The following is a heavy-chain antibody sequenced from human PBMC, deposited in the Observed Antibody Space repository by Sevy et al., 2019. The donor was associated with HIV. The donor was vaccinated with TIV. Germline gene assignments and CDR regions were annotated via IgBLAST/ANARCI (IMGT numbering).Heavy chain of an antibody. Sequence: ASVKVSCKASGYTFTSYGISWVRQAPGQGLEWMGWISAYNGNTNYAQKLQGRVTMTTDTSTSTAYMELRSLRSDDPAVYYCARGPGVVVAATYHAEYFQHWGQGTLVTVSS. J-gene: IGHJ1*01. CDR1: GYTFTSYG. CDR2: ISAYNGNT. CDR3: ARGPGVVVAATYHAEYFQH. V-gene: IGHV1-18*04. D-gene: IGHD2-15*01.